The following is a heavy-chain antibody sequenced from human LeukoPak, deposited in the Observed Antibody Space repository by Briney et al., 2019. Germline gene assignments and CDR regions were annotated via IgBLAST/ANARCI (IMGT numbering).Heavy chain of an antibody. J-gene: IGHJ4*02. D-gene: IGHD2-21*02. CDR3: ASPAYCGGDCYSGPFDY. CDR1: GGTFSSYA. V-gene: IGHV1-69*13. Sequence: ASVKVSCKASGGTFSSYAISWVRQAPGQGLEWMGGIIPIFGTANYAQKLQGRVTITADESTSTAYMELSSLRSEDTAVYYCASPAYCGGDCYSGPFDYWGQGTLVTVSS. CDR2: IIPIFGTA.